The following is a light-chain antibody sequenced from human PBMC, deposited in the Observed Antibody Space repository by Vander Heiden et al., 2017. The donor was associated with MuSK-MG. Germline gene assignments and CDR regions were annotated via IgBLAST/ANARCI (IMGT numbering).Light chain of an antibody. CDR3: HQDDYTFVT. CDR2: AAS. J-gene: IGKJ3*01. Sequence: DIQMTQSPSSLSASVGDRVTITCRASQNIRESLAWYQQKPGKAPKLLVYAASRLQSGVPSRFSGSGSGTDYTLSISSLQPDDFATYYCHQDDYTFVTFGHGTKVDI. V-gene: IGKV1-NL1*01. CDR1: QNIRES.